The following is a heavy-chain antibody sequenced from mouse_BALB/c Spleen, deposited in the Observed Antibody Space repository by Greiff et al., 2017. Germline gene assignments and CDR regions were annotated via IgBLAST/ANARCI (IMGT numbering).Heavy chain of an antibody. Sequence: EVKLVESGPGLVKPSQSLSLTCTVTGYSITSDYAWNWIRQFPGNKLEWMGYISYSGSTSYNPSLKSRISITRDTSKNQFFLQLNSVTTEDTATYYCATGTGEYWYFDVWGAGTTVTVSS. V-gene: IGHV3-2*02. CDR1: GYSITSDYA. CDR2: ISYSGST. D-gene: IGHD3-3*01. CDR3: ATGTGEYWYFDV. J-gene: IGHJ1*01.